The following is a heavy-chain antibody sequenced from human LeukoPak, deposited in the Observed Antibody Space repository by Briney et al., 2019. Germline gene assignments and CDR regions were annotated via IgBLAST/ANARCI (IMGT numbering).Heavy chain of an antibody. CDR1: GFTFSSYA. CDR3: ARAHSSSSTFDL. CDR2: ISGSGGST. Sequence: GGSLRLSCAASGFTFSSYAMSWVRQAPGKGLEGVSAISGSGGSTYYADSVKGRFTISRDNTKNTLYLQLNSLRADDTAVYYCARAHSSSSTFDLWGQGTLVTVSS. J-gene: IGHJ4*02. D-gene: IGHD6-6*01. V-gene: IGHV3-23*01.